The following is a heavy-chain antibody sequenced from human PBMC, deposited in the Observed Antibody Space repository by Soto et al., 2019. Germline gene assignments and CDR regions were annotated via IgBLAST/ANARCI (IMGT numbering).Heavy chain of an antibody. CDR3: ARGHCVGGSSDSVVWWFDP. Sequence: GASVKVSCKASGGSFNTFAFTWWRQAPGQGFEWMGGIIPILGRVNSAQRFQDRLTITADASTGTAYMELSELTSEDTAVYYCARGHCVGGSSDSVVWWFDPSGQGTPVTVSS. CDR2: IIPILGRV. CDR1: GGSFNTFA. J-gene: IGHJ5*02. V-gene: IGHV1-69*10. D-gene: IGHD2-15*01.